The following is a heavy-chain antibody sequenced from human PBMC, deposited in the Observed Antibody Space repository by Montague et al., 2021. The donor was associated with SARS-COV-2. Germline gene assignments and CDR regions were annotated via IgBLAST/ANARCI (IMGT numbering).Heavy chain of an antibody. J-gene: IGHJ3*02. CDR1: GGSISSGSYY. CDR2: IYTSGSP. Sequence: TLSLTCTVSGGSISSGSYYWSWIRQPAGKGLEWIGRIYTSGSPNYNPSLKSRVTISVDTSKNQFPLKLSSVTAADTAVYYCASGTYYYDSSGPPSLSWFAFDIWGPGTMVTVSS. D-gene: IGHD3-22*01. V-gene: IGHV4-61*02. CDR3: ASGTYYYDSSGPPSLSWFAFDI.